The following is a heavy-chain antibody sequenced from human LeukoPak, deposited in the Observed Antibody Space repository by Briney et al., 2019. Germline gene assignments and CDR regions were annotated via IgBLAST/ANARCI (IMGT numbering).Heavy chain of an antibody. CDR3: AKRGDPYYYYYMDV. CDR2: ISYDGSNK. J-gene: IGHJ6*03. CDR1: GFTFSSYA. V-gene: IGHV3-30*04. Sequence: QSGGSLRLSCTASGFTFSSYAMHWVRQAPGKGLEWVAVISYDGSNKYYADSVKGRFTISRDNSKNTLYLQMNSLRAEDTAVYYCAKRGDPYYYYYMDVWGKGTTVTISS. D-gene: IGHD7-27*01.